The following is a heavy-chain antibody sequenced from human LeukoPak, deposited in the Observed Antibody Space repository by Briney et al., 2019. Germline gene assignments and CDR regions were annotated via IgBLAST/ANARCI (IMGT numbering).Heavy chain of an antibody. V-gene: IGHV4-4*02. J-gene: IGHJ3*02. Sequence: SETLSLTCAVSGGSISSSNWWSWVRQPPGKGLEWIGEIYHSGSTNYNPSLKSRVTISVDKSKNQFSLKLSSVTAADTAVYYCARPRPTTTVVTSSGAFDIWGQGTMVTVSS. D-gene: IGHD4-23*01. CDR3: ARPRPTTTVVTSSGAFDI. CDR2: IYHSGST. CDR1: GGSISSSNW.